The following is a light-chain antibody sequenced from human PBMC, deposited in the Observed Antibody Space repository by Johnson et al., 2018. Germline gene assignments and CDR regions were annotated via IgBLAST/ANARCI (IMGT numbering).Light chain of an antibody. CDR3: GTWDSSLSAGNV. CDR2: ENN. V-gene: IGLV1-51*02. J-gene: IGLJ1*01. Sequence: QSVLTQPPSVSAAPGQKVTISCSGSSSNIGNNYVSWYQQLPGTAPKLLIYENNKRPSGIPDRFSGSKSGTSATLAITGLQTGDEAEYYCGTWDSSLSAGNVFGTGTKVTVL. CDR1: SSNIGNNY.